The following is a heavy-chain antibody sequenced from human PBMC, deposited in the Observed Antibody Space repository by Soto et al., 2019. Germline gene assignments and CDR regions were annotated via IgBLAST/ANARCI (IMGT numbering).Heavy chain of an antibody. D-gene: IGHD2-2*01. CDR3: ARYGCSITSCNFDD. CDR2: IFYSGST. V-gene: IGHV4-59*08. CDR1: GGSISSYS. Sequence: SETLSLTCAVSGGSISSYSWSWIRQPPGKGLEWIGYIFYSGSTNYNPSLKSRVTISVDTSKNQFSLKLSSVTAADTAVYYCARYGCSITSCNFDDWGQGTLVTVS. J-gene: IGHJ4*02.